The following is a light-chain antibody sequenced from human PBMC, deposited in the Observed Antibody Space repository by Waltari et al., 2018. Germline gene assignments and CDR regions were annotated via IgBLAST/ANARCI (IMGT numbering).Light chain of an antibody. CDR3: AAWDDSLNAVV. CDR1: SSNIGRNT. CDR2: SNN. J-gene: IGLJ3*02. V-gene: IGLV1-44*01. Sequence: VVTQPPSASGTPGQRVTISCSGSSSNIGRNTVNWYQQLPGTAPKLLFYSNNQRPSGVPDRFSGSKSGTSASLAISGLQSEDEADYYCAAWDDSLNAVVF.